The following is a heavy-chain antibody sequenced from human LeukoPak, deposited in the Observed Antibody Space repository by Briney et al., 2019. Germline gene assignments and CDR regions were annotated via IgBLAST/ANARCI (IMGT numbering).Heavy chain of an antibody. CDR1: GYTFTGYY. J-gene: IGHJ6*03. CDR3: ARGLSGYCSGGSCYSGLHYYYYMDV. V-gene: IGHV1-2*06. D-gene: IGHD2-15*01. CDR2: INPNSGGT. Sequence: RASVKVSCKASGYTFTGYYMHWVRQAPGQGLEWMGRINPNSGGTNYAQKFQGRVTMTRDTSISTAYMELSRLRSDDTAVYYCARGLSGYCSGGSCYSGLHYYYYMDVWGKGTTVTVSS.